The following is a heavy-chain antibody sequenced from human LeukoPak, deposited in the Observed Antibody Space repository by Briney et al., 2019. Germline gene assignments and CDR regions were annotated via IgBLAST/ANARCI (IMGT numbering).Heavy chain of an antibody. CDR2: INRDTGDK. D-gene: IGHD2-21*02. CDR3: ARAPSMTASGYDY. Sequence: GASVKVSCKASGYTFTNYHINWVRQASGQGLEWMTWINRDTGDKGYARKFQDRVTITTDTSISTAYMELSSLSSEDTAVYFCARAPSMTASGYDYWGQGTLVTVSS. V-gene: IGHV1-8*03. J-gene: IGHJ4*02. CDR1: GYTFTNYH.